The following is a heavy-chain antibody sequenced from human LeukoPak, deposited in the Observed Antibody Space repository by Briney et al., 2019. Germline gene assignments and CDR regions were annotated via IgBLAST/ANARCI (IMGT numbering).Heavy chain of an antibody. Sequence: ASVKVSFKASGYTFTYRYLHWVRQAPGQALEWMGWITPFNGNTNYAQKFQDRVTITRDRSMSTAYMELSSLRSEDTAMYYCASSMASYGSGSSIDYWGQGTLVTVSS. CDR1: GYTFTYRY. V-gene: IGHV1-45*02. CDR3: ASSMASYGSGSSIDY. CDR2: ITPFNGNT. J-gene: IGHJ4*02. D-gene: IGHD3-10*01.